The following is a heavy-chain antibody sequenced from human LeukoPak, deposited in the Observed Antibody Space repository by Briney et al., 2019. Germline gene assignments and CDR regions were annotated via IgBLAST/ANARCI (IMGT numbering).Heavy chain of an antibody. Sequence: SETLSLTCTVSGGSISSYYWSWIRQPPGKGLEWIGYIYYSGSTNYNPSLKSRVTISVDTSKNQFSLKLSSVTAADTAVYYCARDPRGDSRLYYPRPFGAFDIWGQGTMVTVSS. V-gene: IGHV4-59*01. D-gene: IGHD3-22*01. CDR2: IYYSGST. J-gene: IGHJ3*02. CDR3: ARDPRGDSRLYYPRPFGAFDI. CDR1: GGSISSYY.